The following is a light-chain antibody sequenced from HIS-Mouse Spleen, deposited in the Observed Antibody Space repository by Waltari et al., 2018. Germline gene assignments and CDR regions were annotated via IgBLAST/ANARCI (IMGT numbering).Light chain of an antibody. J-gene: IGLJ1*01. CDR1: CPHIGSNT. CDR3: CSYAGSSTYV. V-gene: IGLV2-23*01. Sequence: QSVLTQPPSASGTPRQRVTLPCSGRCPHIGSNTGNWYRQLPGTAHKLMIYEGSKRPSVFSNRFSGSKSGNTASLTISGLQAEDEADYYCCSYAGSSTYVFGTGTKVTVL. CDR2: EGS.